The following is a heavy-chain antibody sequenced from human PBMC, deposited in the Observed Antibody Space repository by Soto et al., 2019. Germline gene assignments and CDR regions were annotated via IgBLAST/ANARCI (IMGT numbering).Heavy chain of an antibody. CDR1: GFTFSSYG. J-gene: IGHJ4*02. Sequence: QVQLVESGGGVVQPGRSLRLSCAASGFTFSSYGMHWVRQAPGKGLEWVAVISYDGSNKYYADSVKGRFTISRDNSKNTLYLQMNSLRAEDTAVYYCAKVELRYDILTGYYPADYWGQGTLVTVSS. CDR3: AKVELRYDILTGYYPADY. D-gene: IGHD3-9*01. CDR2: ISYDGSNK. V-gene: IGHV3-30*18.